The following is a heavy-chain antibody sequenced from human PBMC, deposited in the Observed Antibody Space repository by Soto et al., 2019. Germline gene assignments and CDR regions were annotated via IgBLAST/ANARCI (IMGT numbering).Heavy chain of an antibody. CDR2: MNPNSGNT. D-gene: IGHD2-15*01. J-gene: IGHJ6*03. CDR3: ARVVVVADERYYYYMDV. CDR1: GYNFTSYD. Sequence: ASVKVSCKASGYNFTSYDINWVRQATGQGREWMGWMNPNSGNTGFAQKFQGRVTMTRNRSISTAYMELSSLRSEDTAVYYCARVVVVADERYYYYMDVWGKGTTVTVSS. V-gene: IGHV1-8*01.